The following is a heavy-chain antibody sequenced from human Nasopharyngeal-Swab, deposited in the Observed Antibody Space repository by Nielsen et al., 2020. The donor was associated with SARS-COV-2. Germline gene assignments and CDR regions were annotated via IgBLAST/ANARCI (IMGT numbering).Heavy chain of an antibody. J-gene: IGHJ3*02. V-gene: IGHV4-59*01. D-gene: IGHD2-2*01. CDR3: ARVLGSIVVVPAAMPVYAFDI. Sequence: WIRQPPGKGLEWIGYIYYSGSTNYNPSLKSRVTISVDTSKNQFSLKLSSVTAADTAVYYCARVLGSIVVVPAAMPVYAFDIWGRGTMVTVSS. CDR2: IYYSGST.